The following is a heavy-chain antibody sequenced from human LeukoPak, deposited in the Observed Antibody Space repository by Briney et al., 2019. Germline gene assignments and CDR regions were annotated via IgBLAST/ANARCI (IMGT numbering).Heavy chain of an antibody. CDR3: ARDEWLAAAGNWFDP. D-gene: IGHD6-13*01. CDR1: GGTFSSYA. V-gene: IGHV1-69*05. CDR2: IIPIFGTA. Sequence: SLKVSSKASGGTFSSYAISWVRQAPGQGLEWMGRIIPIFGTATSAQKFQGRVTITTDESTSTAYMEPSSLRSEDTAVYYCARDEWLAAAGNWFDPWGQGTLVTVSS. J-gene: IGHJ5*02.